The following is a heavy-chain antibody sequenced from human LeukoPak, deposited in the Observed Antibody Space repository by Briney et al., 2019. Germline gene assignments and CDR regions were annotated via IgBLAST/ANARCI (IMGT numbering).Heavy chain of an antibody. D-gene: IGHD2-15*01. CDR2: ISGSGRST. J-gene: IGHJ4*02. CDR3: AKGVGYCSGGSCQQFDY. Sequence: GGTQRLSCAASGFTFSTYGMSWVRQAPGKGLEWVSAISGSGRSTYYADSVKGRFTISRDNSKNTLYLQMNSLRAEDTAVYYCAKGVGYCSGGSCQQFDYWGQGTLVTVSS. V-gene: IGHV3-23*01. CDR1: GFTFSTYG.